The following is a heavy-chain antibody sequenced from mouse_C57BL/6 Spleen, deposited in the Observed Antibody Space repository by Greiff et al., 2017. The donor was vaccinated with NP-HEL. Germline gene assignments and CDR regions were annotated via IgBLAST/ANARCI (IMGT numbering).Heavy chain of an antibody. Sequence: VQLQQSGAELARPGASVKLSCKASGYTFTSYGISWVKQRTGQGLEWIGEIYPRSGNTYYNEKFKGKATLTADKSSSTAYMGLRSLTSEDSAVYFCARRDSSGYSYYFDYWGQGTTLTVSS. V-gene: IGHV1-81*01. D-gene: IGHD3-2*02. CDR2: IYPRSGNT. J-gene: IGHJ2*01. CDR3: ARRDSSGYSYYFDY. CDR1: GYTFTSYG.